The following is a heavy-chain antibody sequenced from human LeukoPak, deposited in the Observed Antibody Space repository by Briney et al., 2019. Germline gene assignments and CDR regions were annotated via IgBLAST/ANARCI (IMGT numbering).Heavy chain of an antibody. V-gene: IGHV1-69*04. CDR2: IIPILGIA. D-gene: IGHD1-26*01. J-gene: IGHJ4*02. Sequence: ASVKVSCKASGGTFSSYAISWVRQAPGQGLEWMGRIIPILGIANYAQKFQGRVTITADKSTSTAYMELSSLRSEDTAAYYCARTPILSGSYNYFDYWGQGTLVTVSS. CDR3: ARTPILSGSYNYFDY. CDR1: GGTFSSYA.